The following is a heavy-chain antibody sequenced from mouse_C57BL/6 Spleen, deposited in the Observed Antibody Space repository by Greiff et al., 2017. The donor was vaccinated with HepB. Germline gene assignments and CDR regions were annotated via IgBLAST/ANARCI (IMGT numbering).Heavy chain of an antibody. CDR2: IDPSDSET. CDR1: GYTFTSYW. D-gene: IGHD4-1*01. V-gene: IGHV1-52*01. CDR3: AQLTGTSWFAY. Sequence: QVQLKQPGAELVRPGSSVKLSCKASGYTFTSYWMHWVKQRPIQGLEWIGNIDPSDSETHYNQKFKDKATLTVDKSSSTAYMQLSSLTSEDSAVYYCAQLTGTSWFAYWGQGTLVTVSA. J-gene: IGHJ3*01.